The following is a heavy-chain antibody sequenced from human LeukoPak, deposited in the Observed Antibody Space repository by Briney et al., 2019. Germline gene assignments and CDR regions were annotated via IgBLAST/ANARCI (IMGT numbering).Heavy chain of an antibody. V-gene: IGHV3-23*01. CDR1: GFTFSSYE. Sequence: QSGGSLRLSCAASGFTFSSYEMNWVRQAPGKGLEWVSFSGSGGSAYYPGSVKGRFTISRDKSKDTVFLQMNSLRAEDTAVYFCAKGRSSTSSYDYWGQGTLVTVSS. CDR3: AKGRSSTSSYDY. D-gene: IGHD2-2*01. CDR2: SGSGGSA. J-gene: IGHJ4*02.